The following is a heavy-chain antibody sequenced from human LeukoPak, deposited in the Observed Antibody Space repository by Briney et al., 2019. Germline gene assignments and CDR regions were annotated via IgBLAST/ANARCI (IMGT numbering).Heavy chain of an antibody. CDR2: IYSGGST. CDR1: GFTVSSNY. Sequence: GGSLRLSCAASGFTVSSNYMSWVRQAPGKGLEWVAVIYSGGSTYYADSVKGPFTTDRDNSKNTLYPQMNSLRAEDTAVYYCVRVSYCSSTSCSPYYYMGVWGKGTTVTVSS. V-gene: IGHV3-53*01. D-gene: IGHD2-2*01. CDR3: VRVSYCSSTSCSPYYYMGV. J-gene: IGHJ6*03.